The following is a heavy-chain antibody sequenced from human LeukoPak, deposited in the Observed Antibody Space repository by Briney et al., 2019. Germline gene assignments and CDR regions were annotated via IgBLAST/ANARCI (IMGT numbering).Heavy chain of an antibody. CDR1: GYSFTSYW. CDR2: IYPGDSDT. Sequence: GESLKISCKGAGYSFTSYWIGWVRQMPGKGLEWMGIIYPGDSDTRYSPSFQGQVTISADKSISTAYLQWSSLKASDTAMYYCERAESRQRLGARNFDYWGQGTLVTVSS. V-gene: IGHV5-51*01. D-gene: IGHD6-19*01. CDR3: ERAESRQRLGARNFDY. J-gene: IGHJ4*02.